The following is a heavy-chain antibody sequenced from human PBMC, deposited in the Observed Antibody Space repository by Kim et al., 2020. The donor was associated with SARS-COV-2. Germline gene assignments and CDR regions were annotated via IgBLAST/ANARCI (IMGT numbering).Heavy chain of an antibody. CDR1: GFTFSSYA. J-gene: IGHJ4*02. CDR2: ISYDGSNK. CDR3: ARDRSGALGY. D-gene: IGHD1-26*01. Sequence: GGSLRLSCAASGFTFSSYAMHWVRQAPGKGLEWVAVISYDGSNKYYADSVKGRFTISRDNSKNTLYLQMNSLRAEDTAVYYCARDRSGALGYWGQGTLVT. V-gene: IGHV3-30-3*01.